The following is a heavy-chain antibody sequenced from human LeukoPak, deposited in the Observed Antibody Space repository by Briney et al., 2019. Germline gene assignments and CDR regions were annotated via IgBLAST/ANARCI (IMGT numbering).Heavy chain of an antibody. D-gene: IGHD6-19*01. CDR2: MNLKSGNK. Sequence: ASVKVSCKASGYTFTCYDINWVRQGNGQGLEWMGWMNLKSGNKGYAQKFQGRVPMTRNTSISTAYMELSSLRSEDTAVYYCARCLRTEPDAAVAGRLHTHFDYWRQGNLVTASS. V-gene: IGHV1-8*01. J-gene: IGHJ4*02. CDR1: GYTFTCYD. CDR3: ARCLRTEPDAAVAGRLHTHFDY.